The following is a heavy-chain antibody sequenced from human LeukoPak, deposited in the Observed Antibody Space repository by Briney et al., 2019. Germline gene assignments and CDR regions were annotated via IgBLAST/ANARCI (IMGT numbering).Heavy chain of an antibody. J-gene: IGHJ5*02. CDR2: IYYSGST. CDR1: GGSISSSSYY. Sequence: SETLSLTCTVSGGSISSSSYYWGWIRQPPGKGLEWIGSIYYSGSTYYNPSLKSRVTISVDTSKNQFSLKLSSVTAADTAVYYCAYSSSWYRWFDPWGQGSLVTVSS. V-gene: IGHV4-39*07. CDR3: AYSSSWYRWFDP. D-gene: IGHD6-13*01.